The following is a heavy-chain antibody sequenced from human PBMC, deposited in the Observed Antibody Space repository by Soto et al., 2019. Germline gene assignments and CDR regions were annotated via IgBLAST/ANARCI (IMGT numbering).Heavy chain of an antibody. J-gene: IGHJ6*02. Sequence: PSETLSLTCAVYGGSISGYYWSWIRQPPGKGLEWIGEINHSGSTNYNPSLKSRVTISVDTSKNQFSLKLSSVTAADTAVYYCARGPWSSSSTGHYYYYGMDVWGQGTTVTVSS. CDR3: ARGPWSSSSTGHYYYYGMDV. CDR1: GGSISGYY. V-gene: IGHV4-34*01. CDR2: INHSGST. D-gene: IGHD6-6*01.